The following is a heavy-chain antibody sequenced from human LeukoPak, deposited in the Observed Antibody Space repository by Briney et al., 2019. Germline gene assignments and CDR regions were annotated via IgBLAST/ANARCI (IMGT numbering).Heavy chain of an antibody. CDR2: ISGGGGSK. J-gene: IGHJ6*03. D-gene: IGHD3-10*01. Sequence: GGSLRLSCAASGFNFSSYAMSWVRQAPGKGLELASGISGGGGSKNYEDSVKGRFTISRDNSNNTLYLQMNGLRAEDTAVYYCARHYGSGSYGSYYYYYMDVWAKGTTVTVSS. V-gene: IGHV3-23*01. CDR1: GFNFSSYA. CDR3: ARHYGSGSYGSYYYYYMDV.